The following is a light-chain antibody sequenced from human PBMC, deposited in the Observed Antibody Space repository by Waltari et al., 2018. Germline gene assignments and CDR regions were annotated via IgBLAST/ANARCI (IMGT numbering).Light chain of an antibody. Sequence: QSALTQPPSASGSPGQSVTISCTGTSSDVGGYNYVSWYQQHPGKAPKLMIYEVRKLPCGVRDRVSGSKACNTASLAVPGLRAEDEADYYCSSYAGNNNVVFGGGTKLTVL. CDR3: SSYAGNNNVV. CDR2: EVR. J-gene: IGLJ2*01. V-gene: IGLV2-8*01. CDR1: SSDVGGYNY.